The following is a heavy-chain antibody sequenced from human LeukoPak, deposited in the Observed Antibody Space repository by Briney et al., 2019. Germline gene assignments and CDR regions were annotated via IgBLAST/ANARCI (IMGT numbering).Heavy chain of an antibody. CDR1: RFTFSSCA. J-gene: IGHJ4*02. CDR3: ARDPFDKPYYFDY. V-gene: IGHV3-23*01. CDR2: ISGTADRT. Sequence: PGRSLRLSCTASRFTFSSCAMSWVRQAPGKGLEWVSSISGTADRTYYADSVKGRFTISRDNSRNTLYLQMNSLGAEDMAVYYCARDPFDKPYYFDYWGQGTLVTVSS. D-gene: IGHD3-9*01.